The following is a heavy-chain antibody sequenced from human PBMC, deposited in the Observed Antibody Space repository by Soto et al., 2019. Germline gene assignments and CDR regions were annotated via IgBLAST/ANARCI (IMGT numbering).Heavy chain of an antibody. CDR2: IYYSGST. Sequence: PSETLSLTCTVSGGSISSGGYYWSWIRQHPGKGLEWIGYIYYSGSTYYNPSLKSRVTISVDTSKNQFSLKLSSVTAADTAVYYCASYYDLWSGYSQLFVDVWGQGTTVTVSS. CDR1: GGSISSGGYY. V-gene: IGHV4-31*03. J-gene: IGHJ6*02. D-gene: IGHD3-3*01. CDR3: ASYYDLWSGYSQLFVDV.